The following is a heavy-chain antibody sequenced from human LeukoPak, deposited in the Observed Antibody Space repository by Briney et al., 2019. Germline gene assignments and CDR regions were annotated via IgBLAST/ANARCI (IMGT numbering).Heavy chain of an antibody. CDR1: GFTFNSYG. V-gene: IGHV3-30*18. J-gene: IGHJ6*02. CDR2: ISYDGSNK. Sequence: GGSLRPSCAASGFTFNSYGVHWVRQAPGKGLEWVAVISYDGSNKYYADSVKGRFTVSRDNSKNTLYLQMNSLRAEDTAVYYCAKDLSPLRVITPYYYYGMDVWGQGTTVTVSS. D-gene: IGHD4-23*01. CDR3: AKDLSPLRVITPYYYYGMDV.